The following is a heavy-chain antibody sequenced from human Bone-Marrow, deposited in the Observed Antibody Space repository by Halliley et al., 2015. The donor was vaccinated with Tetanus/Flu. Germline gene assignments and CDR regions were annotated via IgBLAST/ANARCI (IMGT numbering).Heavy chain of an antibody. V-gene: IGHV3-23*01. CDR3: AKSLVPGSGFEAIPAY. Sequence: SLRLSCAASGFTFSSYAMTWVRQAPGKGLEWLSGITGSGDNTYYADSVKGRFTISRDNSKNTLYLQINSLRAEDTAVYYCAKSLVPGSGFEAIPAYWGQGTLVTVSS. CDR2: ITGSGDNT. D-gene: IGHD3-3*01. J-gene: IGHJ4*02. CDR1: GFTFSSYA.